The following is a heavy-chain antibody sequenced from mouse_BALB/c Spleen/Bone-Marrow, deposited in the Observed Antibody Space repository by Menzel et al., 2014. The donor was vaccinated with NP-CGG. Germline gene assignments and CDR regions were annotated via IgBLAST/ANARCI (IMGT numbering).Heavy chain of an antibody. V-gene: IGHV14-3*02. D-gene: IGHD1-1*01. J-gene: IGHJ3*01. CDR2: IDPANGNT. CDR1: GFNIKDYY. CDR3: ASYYYGSSSCAY. Sequence: VQLKESGAELVRSGASVKLSCTASGFNIKDYYMHWVKQRPEQGLEWIGRIDPANGNTKYDPKFQGKATITADTSSNTACLQLSSLTSEDTAVYYCASYYYGSSSCAYWGQGTMVTVSA.